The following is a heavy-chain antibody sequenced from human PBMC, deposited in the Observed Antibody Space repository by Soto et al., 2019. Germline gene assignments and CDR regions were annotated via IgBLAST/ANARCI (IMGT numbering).Heavy chain of an antibody. V-gene: IGHV3-23*05. CDR1: GFTFSAYA. CDR2: VGGSDTDK. D-gene: IGHD2-8*01. J-gene: IGHJ3*02. Sequence: EVQLLESGGGVVQPGGSLRLSCAASGFTFSAYAMSWVRQAPGKGLQWVSGVGGSDTDKHYADSVRGRFTVSRDNSENPGYLQAYRARAVDTAVYYCAKGASAVNGVWDPFDMWGQGTEVTVSS. CDR3: AKGASAVNGVWDPFDM.